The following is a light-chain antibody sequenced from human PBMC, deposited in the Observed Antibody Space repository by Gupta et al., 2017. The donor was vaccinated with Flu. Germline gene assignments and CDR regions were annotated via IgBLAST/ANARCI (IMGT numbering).Light chain of an antibody. CDR1: QSVGTS. V-gene: IGKV3-11*01. Sequence: GERATLSCRASQSVGTSLAWYQQRPGQAPRLLIYDASNRATGIPARFSGGGSGTDFTLTISSLEPEDFVVYSCQQRTNWLWTFGQGTKVEI. CDR2: DAS. CDR3: QQRTNWLWT. J-gene: IGKJ1*01.